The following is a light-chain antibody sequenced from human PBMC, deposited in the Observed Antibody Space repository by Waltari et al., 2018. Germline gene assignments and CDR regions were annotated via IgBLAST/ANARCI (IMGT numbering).Light chain of an antibody. CDR1: SGSLSSTSY. J-gene: IGLJ3*02. CDR2: KAT. Sequence: QTVVTQAPSLSVSPGGTVTLTCALSSGSLSSTSYPSWYQQSPGQTPRPLVYKATIRSSGVPDRFSGSILGNKAALIITGAQAEDESDYYCLLYMGSGIWVFGGGTKLTVL. V-gene: IGLV8-61*01. CDR3: LLYMGSGIWV.